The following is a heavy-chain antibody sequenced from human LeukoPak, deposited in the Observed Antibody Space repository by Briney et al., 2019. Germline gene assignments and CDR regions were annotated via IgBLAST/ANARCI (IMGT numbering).Heavy chain of an antibody. V-gene: IGHV3-21*01. CDR2: ISSSSSYI. J-gene: IGHJ4*02. CDR1: GFTFSSYS. CDR3: ARDVRYSSGWYYFDY. D-gene: IGHD6-19*01. Sequence: SGGSLRLSCAASGFTFSSYSMNWVRQAPGKGLEWVSSISSSSSYIYYADSVKGRFTTSRDNAKNSLYLQMNSLRAEDTAVYYCARDVRYSSGWYYFDYWGQGTLVTVSS.